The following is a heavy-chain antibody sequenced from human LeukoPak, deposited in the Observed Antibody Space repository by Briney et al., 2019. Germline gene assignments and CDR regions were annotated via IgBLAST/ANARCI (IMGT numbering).Heavy chain of an antibody. D-gene: IGHD3/OR15-3a*01. J-gene: IGHJ4*02. V-gene: IGHV3-9*01. Sequence: PGGSLRLSCAVSGFTFDEYAMHWVRRAPGKGLEWVSGISWNSGLIDYADSVKGRFTISRDNAKNSLYLQMNSLKAEDTAFYCCAKVGIFGLVTYYFDYWGQGTLVTVSS. CDR3: AKVGIFGLVTYYFDY. CDR2: ISWNSGLI. CDR1: GFTFDEYA.